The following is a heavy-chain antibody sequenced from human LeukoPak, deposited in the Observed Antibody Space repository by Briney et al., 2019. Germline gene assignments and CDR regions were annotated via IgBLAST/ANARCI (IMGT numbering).Heavy chain of an antibody. CDR3: ARAPARPPSYYGMDV. CDR2: INHSGST. CDR1: GGSFSGYY. V-gene: IGHV4-34*01. Sequence: SETLSLTCAVYGGSFSGYYWSWIRQPPGKGLEWIGEINHSGSTNYNPSLKNRVAISVDTSKNQFSLKLSSVTAADTAVYYCARAPARPPSYYGMDVWGQGTTVTVSS. J-gene: IGHJ6*02.